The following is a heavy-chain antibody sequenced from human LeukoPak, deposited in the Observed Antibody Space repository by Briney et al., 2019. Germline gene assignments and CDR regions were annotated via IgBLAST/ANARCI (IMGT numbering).Heavy chain of an antibody. CDR1: GFTFSSYS. D-gene: IGHD2-2*02. CDR3: AREYCSSTSCYTRDNWFDP. Sequence: GGSLRLSCAASGFTFSSYSMNWVRQAPGKGLEWVSSISSSSSYIYYADSVKGRFTISRDNAKNSLYLQMNSLRAEDTAVYYCAREYCSSTSCYTRDNWFDPWGQGTLVTVSS. J-gene: IGHJ5*02. V-gene: IGHV3-21*01. CDR2: ISSSSSYI.